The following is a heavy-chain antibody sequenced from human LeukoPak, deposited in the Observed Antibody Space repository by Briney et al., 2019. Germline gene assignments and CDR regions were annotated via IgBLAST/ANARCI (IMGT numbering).Heavy chain of an antibody. CDR3: ASSPGGDYPAEYFQH. D-gene: IGHD2-21*02. J-gene: IGHJ1*01. Sequence: KPSETLSLTFTVSGGSIISSGSYWGWIRQPPGKGLEWIGSIYYSGSAYYNPALKSRVTLSLDTSKNQFSLKLSSVTAADTAVYYCASSPGGDYPAEYFQHWGQGTLVTVSS. CDR1: GGSIISSGSY. CDR2: IYYSGSA. V-gene: IGHV4-39*07.